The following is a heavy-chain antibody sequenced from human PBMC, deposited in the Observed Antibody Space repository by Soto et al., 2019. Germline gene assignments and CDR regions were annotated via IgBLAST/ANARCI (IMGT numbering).Heavy chain of an antibody. CDR1: GYTFTSYY. CDR3: AIEESGGDRNWFDP. V-gene: IGHV1-46*01. CDR2: INPSGGST. J-gene: IGHJ5*02. D-gene: IGHD2-21*02. Sequence: ASVQVSCNASGYTFTSYYMHWVRQAPGQGLEWMGIINPSGGSTSYAQKFQGRVTMTRDTSTSTVYMELSSMRSEDTAVYYCAIEESGGDRNWFDPWGQGTLVTVSS.